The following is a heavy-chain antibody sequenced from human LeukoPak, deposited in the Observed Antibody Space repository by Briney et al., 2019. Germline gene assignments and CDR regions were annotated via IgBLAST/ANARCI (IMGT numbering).Heavy chain of an antibody. Sequence: ASVKVSCKASGYTFTGYYMHWVRQAPGQGLEWMGWINPNSGGTNYAQKFQGRVTMTEDTSSDTAYMELSSLRSEDTAVYYCAVDSVSRYTAMVKGNWFNFWGQGTLVTVSS. J-gene: IGHJ5*01. D-gene: IGHD5-18*01. V-gene: IGHV1-2*02. CDR3: AVDSVSRYTAMVKGNWFNF. CDR1: GYTFTGYY. CDR2: INPNSGGT.